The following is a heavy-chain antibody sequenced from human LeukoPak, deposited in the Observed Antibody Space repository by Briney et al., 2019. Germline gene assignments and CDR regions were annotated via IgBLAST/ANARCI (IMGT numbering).Heavy chain of an antibody. D-gene: IGHD3-10*01. CDR2: ISGSGGST. CDR1: GFTFSRDW. Sequence: GGSLRLSCAASGFTFSRDWMSWVRQAPGKGLEWVSAISGSGGSTYYADPVKGRFTISRDNSKNTLYLQMNSLRAEDTAVYYCAKGDSNYYGSGSYGLWGQGTLVTVSS. J-gene: IGHJ4*02. CDR3: AKGDSNYYGSGSYGL. V-gene: IGHV3-23*01.